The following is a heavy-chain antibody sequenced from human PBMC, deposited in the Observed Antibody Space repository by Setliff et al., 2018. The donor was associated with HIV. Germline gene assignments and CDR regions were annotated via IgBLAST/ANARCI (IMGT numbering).Heavy chain of an antibody. Sequence: TSETLSLTCSVSGASIRGHYWSWIRQSPGKGLEWIGNIYYSGNTNYNPSFKSRVTISVDTSKNQFSPRVNSVTDAATAVYYCARPLVPSGYYYGRHAFDIWGQGTKVTVSS. CDR1: GASIRGHY. CDR3: ARPLVPSGYYYGRHAFDI. V-gene: IGHV4-59*08. J-gene: IGHJ3*02. CDR2: IYYSGNT. D-gene: IGHD3-22*01.